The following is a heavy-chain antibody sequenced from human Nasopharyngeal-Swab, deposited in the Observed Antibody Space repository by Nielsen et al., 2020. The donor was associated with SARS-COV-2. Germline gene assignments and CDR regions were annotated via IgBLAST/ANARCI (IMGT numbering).Heavy chain of an antibody. CDR2: IKQDGSEK. D-gene: IGHD6-13*01. CDR3: ARVVSGSSWTFDY. Sequence: GGSLRLSCAASGFTFSSYWMSWVRQAPGKGLEWVANIKQDGSEKYYVDSVKGRFTISRDNAKNSLYLQMNSLRAEDTAVYYCARVVSGSSWTFDYWGQGTLVTVSS. V-gene: IGHV3-7*01. CDR1: GFTFSSYW. J-gene: IGHJ4*02.